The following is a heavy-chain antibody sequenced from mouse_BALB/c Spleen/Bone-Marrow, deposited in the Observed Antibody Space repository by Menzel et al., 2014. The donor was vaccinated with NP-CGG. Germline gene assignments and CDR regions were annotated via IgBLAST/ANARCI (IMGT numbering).Heavy chain of an antibody. CDR1: GYTFTDYA. Sequence: QVHVKQSGPELVRPGVSVKISCKGSGYTFTDYAMHWVKQSHAKSLEWIGVISTYSGNTNYNQKFKGKATMTIDKSSSTAYMELARLTSEESAIYYCARWYNWDAFAYWGQGTLVTVSA. CDR2: ISTYSGNT. CDR3: ARWYNWDAFAY. V-gene: IGHV1-67*01. J-gene: IGHJ3*01. D-gene: IGHD4-1*01.